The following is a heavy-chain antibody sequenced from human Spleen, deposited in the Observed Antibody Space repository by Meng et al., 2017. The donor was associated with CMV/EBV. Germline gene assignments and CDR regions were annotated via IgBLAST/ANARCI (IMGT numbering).Heavy chain of an antibody. CDR2: IYYSGST. Sequence: CTVSGGSISSSSYYWGWIRQPPGKGLEWIGSIYYSGSTYYNPSLKSRVTISVDTSKNQFSLKLSSVTAADTAVYYCARESPGYFDYWGQGTLVTVSS. V-gene: IGHV4-39*01. CDR3: ARESPGYFDY. CDR1: GGSISSSSYY. J-gene: IGHJ4*02.